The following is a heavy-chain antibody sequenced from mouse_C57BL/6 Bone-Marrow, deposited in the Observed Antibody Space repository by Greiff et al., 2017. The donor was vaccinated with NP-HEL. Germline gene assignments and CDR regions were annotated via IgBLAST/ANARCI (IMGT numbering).Heavy chain of an antibody. CDR2: INSDGGST. V-gene: IGHV5-2*01. CDR1: EYEFPSHD. Sequence: EVKLQESGGGLVQPGESLKLSCESNEYEFPSHDMSWVRKTPEKRLELVAAINSDGGSTYYPDTMERRIIISRDNTKKTLYLQMSSLRSEDTAVYYCARHSNDSNYEDAMDYWGQGTSVTVSS. J-gene: IGHJ4*01. D-gene: IGHD2-5*01. CDR3: ARHSNDSNYEDAMDY.